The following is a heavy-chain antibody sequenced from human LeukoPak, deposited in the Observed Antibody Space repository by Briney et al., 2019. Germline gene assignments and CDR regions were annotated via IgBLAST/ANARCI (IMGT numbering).Heavy chain of an antibody. J-gene: IGHJ4*02. Sequence: GGSLRLSCAASGFTFSSYGMHWVRQAPGKGLEWVAVISYDGNYKYYADSVKGRFTISRDNSKNTLSLQMNSLRAEDTAVYYCAKDGATNYGDYGNFDCWGQGTLVTVSS. D-gene: IGHD4-17*01. V-gene: IGHV3-30*18. CDR2: ISYDGNYK. CDR3: AKDGATNYGDYGNFDC. CDR1: GFTFSSYG.